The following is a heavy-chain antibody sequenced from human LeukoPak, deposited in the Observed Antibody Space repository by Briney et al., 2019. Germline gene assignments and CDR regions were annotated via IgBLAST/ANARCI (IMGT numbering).Heavy chain of an antibody. CDR2: IASNGGSE. V-gene: IGHV3-30*18. D-gene: IGHD1-26*01. CDR1: GFTFTTYG. CDR3: ANLPLNSGVDY. Sequence: PGGSLRLSCAASGFTFTTYGLHWVRQAPGKGLEWVAAIASNGGSEYYADSVKGRFTISRDNSKNTLFLQMNSLRPDDTAVYYCANLPLNSGVDYWGQGTLVTVSS. J-gene: IGHJ4*02.